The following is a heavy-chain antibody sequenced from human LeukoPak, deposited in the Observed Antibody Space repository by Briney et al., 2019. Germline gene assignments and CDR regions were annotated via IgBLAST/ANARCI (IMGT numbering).Heavy chain of an antibody. Sequence: ASVNLSCKVSGYTLTELSMHWVRQAPGKGLEWMGGFDPEDGETIYAQKFQGRVTMTEDTSTDTAYKELSSLRSEDTAVYYCATAAPPHPTPGYSYGYGLSGRGDVFDPWGQGTLVIVS. D-gene: IGHD5-18*01. CDR3: ATAAPPHPTPGYSYGYGLSGRGDVFDP. CDR1: GYTLTELS. CDR2: FDPEDGET. V-gene: IGHV1-24*01. J-gene: IGHJ5*02.